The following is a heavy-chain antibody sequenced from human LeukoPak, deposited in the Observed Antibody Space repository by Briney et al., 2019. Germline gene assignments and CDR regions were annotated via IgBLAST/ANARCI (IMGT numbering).Heavy chain of an antibody. J-gene: IGHJ6*03. CDR2: IYTSGST. D-gene: IGHD2-21*02. V-gene: IGHV4-4*07. Sequence: PSETLSLTCTVSGGSISSYYWSWIRQPAGKGLEWIGRIYTSGSTNYNPSLKSRVTMSVDTSKNQFSLKLSSVTAADTAVYYCARGRNCGGDCLGYYYYYMDVWGKGTTVTVSS. CDR1: GGSISSYY. CDR3: ARGRNCGGDCLGYYYYYMDV.